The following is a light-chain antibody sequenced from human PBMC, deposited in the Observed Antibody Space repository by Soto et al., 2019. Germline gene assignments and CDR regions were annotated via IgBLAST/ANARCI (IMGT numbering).Light chain of an antibody. J-gene: IGKJ1*01. Sequence: EVVLTESPGTLSLSPGERATLSCRASQSVSSGYLGWYQQKPGQAPRLLIYGASSRATGIPDRFSGSGSGTEFTLTISRLEPEDFAVYFCQQYTYSPWTFGQGTKVEIK. CDR3: QQYTYSPWT. V-gene: IGKV3-20*01. CDR2: GAS. CDR1: QSVSSGY.